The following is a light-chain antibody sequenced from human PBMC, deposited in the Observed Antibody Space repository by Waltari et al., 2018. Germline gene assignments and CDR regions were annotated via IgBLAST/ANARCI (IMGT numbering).Light chain of an antibody. Sequence: IVLTQSPDTLSLSQGQRATLSCRASQNINSNFLVWYQQKPGQAPRPIIHGASSRATGFPDRFSGSGSGTDFTLTINSLKPEDSAVYYCQQYDGSVLTFGGGTKVEI. CDR2: GAS. J-gene: IGKJ4*01. CDR3: QQYDGSVLT. V-gene: IGKV3-20*01. CDR1: QNINSNF.